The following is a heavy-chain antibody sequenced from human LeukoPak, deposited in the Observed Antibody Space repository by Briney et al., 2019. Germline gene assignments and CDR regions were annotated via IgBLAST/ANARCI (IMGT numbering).Heavy chain of an antibody. D-gene: IGHD5-12*01. V-gene: IGHV4-61*01. CDR2: ISYSGST. J-gene: IGHJ5*02. CDR1: GGSVSSGSYY. CDR3: AKKGGATSGNWFGP. Sequence: SETLSLTCTVSGGSVSSGSYYWNWIRQPPGKGLEWIGYISYSGSTNYNPSLKSRVTISVDTSKNQFSLKLSSVTAADTAVYYCAKKGGATSGNWFGPWGQGTLVTVSS.